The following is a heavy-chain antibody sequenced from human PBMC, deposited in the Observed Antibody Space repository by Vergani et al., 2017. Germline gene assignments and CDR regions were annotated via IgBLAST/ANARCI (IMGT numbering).Heavy chain of an antibody. Sequence: QLQLQESGPGLVKPSETLSLTCTVSGGSISSSSYYWGWIRQPPGKGLEWIGSIYYSGSTYYNPSLKSRVTISVDTSKNQFSLKLSSVTAADTAVYYCARLTAAGRYYYYGMDVGGQGTTVTVSS. V-gene: IGHV4-39*01. D-gene: IGHD6-25*01. CDR3: ARLTAAGRYYYYGMDV. CDR1: GGSISSSSYY. CDR2: IYYSGST. J-gene: IGHJ6*02.